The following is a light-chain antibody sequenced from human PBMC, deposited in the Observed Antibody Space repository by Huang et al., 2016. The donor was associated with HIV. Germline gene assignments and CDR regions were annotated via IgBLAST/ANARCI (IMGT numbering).Light chain of an antibody. CDR3: QQYNAYPWT. J-gene: IGKJ1*01. CDR2: KAA. V-gene: IGKV1-5*03. Sequence: DIQMTQSPSTLSASIGDRVTITCRASQTITWWLAWYQQKPGKAPKVLIYKAARLESGVPSRFIGSGSGTEFTLTISSLQPDDFATYYCQQYNAYPWTFGQGTKVEI. CDR1: QTITWW.